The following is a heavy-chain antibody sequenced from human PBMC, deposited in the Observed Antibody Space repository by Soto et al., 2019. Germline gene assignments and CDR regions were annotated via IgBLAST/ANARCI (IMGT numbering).Heavy chain of an antibody. D-gene: IGHD3-10*01. Sequence: GGSLRLSCAASGFTFSSYGMHWVRQAPGKGLEWVAVIWYDGSNKYYADSVKGRFTISRDNSKNTLYLQMNSLRAEDTAVYYCARDPGRTSAPLYYFDYWGQGTLVTVSS. J-gene: IGHJ4*02. CDR2: IWYDGSNK. V-gene: IGHV3-33*01. CDR1: GFTFSSYG. CDR3: ARDPGRTSAPLYYFDY.